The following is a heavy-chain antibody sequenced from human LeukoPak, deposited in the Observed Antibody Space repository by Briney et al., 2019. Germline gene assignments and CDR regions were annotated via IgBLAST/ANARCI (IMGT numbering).Heavy chain of an antibody. V-gene: IGHV4-38-2*02. CDR2: IYHSGST. D-gene: IGHD1-14*01. CDR1: GYSLSSGYS. CDR3: AREFSTGVPTSDFDY. J-gene: IGHJ4*02. Sequence: PSETLSLTCTVSGYSLSSGYSWGWIRQPPGKGLEWIGSIYHSGSTYYNPSLKSRVTISVDTSKNQFSLKLSSVTAADTAVYYCAREFSTGVPTSDFDYWGQGTLVTVSS.